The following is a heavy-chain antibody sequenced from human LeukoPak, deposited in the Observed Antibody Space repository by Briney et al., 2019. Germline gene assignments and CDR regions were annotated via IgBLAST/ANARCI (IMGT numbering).Heavy chain of an antibody. CDR1: GYTFTGYY. Sequence: GASVKVSCKASGYTFTGYYMHWVRQAPGQGLEWMGWINPNSGGTNYAQKFQGRVTMTRDTSISTAYMELSRLRSDDTAVYYCARSFGDSGSWFYYYYGMDVWGQGTTVTVSS. V-gene: IGHV1-2*02. CDR3: ARSFGDSGSWFYYYYGMDV. D-gene: IGHD6-13*01. J-gene: IGHJ6*02. CDR2: INPNSGGT.